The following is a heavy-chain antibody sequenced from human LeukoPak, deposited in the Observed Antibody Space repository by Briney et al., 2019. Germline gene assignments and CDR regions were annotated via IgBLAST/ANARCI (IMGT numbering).Heavy chain of an antibody. CDR1: GGSISGYY. J-gene: IGHJ4*02. Sequence: PSETLSLTCTVSGGSISGYYWSWIRQPPGKGLEWIGYSSYSRSTNYNPSLKSRVTISVDTSKNQFSLKLSSVTAADTAVYYCARGNGYNYYWGQGTLVTVSS. D-gene: IGHD5-24*01. CDR2: SSYSRST. CDR3: ARGNGYNYY. V-gene: IGHV4-59*01.